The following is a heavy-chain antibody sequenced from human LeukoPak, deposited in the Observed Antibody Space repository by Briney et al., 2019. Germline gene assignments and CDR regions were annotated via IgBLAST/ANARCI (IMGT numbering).Heavy chain of an antibody. V-gene: IGHV4-30-4*01. D-gene: IGHD3-3*01. Sequence: SQTLSLTCTVSGGSISSGDYYWSWTRQPPGKGLEWIGYIYYSGSTYYNPSPKSRVTISVDTSKNQFSLKLSSVTAADTAVYYCARGSLRFLEWLPIDYWGQGTLVTVSS. CDR1: GGSISSGDYY. J-gene: IGHJ4*02. CDR3: ARGSLRFLEWLPIDY. CDR2: IYYSGST.